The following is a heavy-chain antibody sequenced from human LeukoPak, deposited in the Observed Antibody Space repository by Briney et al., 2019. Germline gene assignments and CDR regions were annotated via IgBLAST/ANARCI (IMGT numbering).Heavy chain of an antibody. CDR3: AREISVYCSGGSCYL. D-gene: IGHD2-15*01. J-gene: IGHJ4*02. Sequence: ASVKVSCKASGDTFTGYYMHWVRQAPGQGLEWMGWINPNSGGTNYAQKFQGRVTMTRDTSISTAYMELSRLRSDDTAVYYCAREISVYCSGGSCYLWGQGTLVTVSS. V-gene: IGHV1-2*02. CDR1: GDTFTGYY. CDR2: INPNSGGT.